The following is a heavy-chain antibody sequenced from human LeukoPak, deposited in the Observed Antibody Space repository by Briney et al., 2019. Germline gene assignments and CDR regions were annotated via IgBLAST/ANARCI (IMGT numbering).Heavy chain of an antibody. V-gene: IGHV1-18*01. J-gene: IGHJ6*03. CDR2: ITVNSDNT. CDR1: GYTSTNYG. CDR3: ARGLGGGGYYMDG. D-gene: IGHD3-10*01. Sequence: ASVKVSCAASGYTSTNYGITWVRQAPGQGLEWMGWITVNSDNTRYTQNLQGRVTMTTDTSTNTASMELRSLTSDDTAVYYCARGLGGGGYYMDGWGKGSTVTVSS.